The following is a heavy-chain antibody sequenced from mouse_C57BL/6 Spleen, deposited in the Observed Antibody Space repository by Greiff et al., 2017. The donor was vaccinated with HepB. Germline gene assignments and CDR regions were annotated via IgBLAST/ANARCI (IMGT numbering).Heavy chain of an antibody. CDR1: GYSFTGYY. V-gene: IGHV1-42*01. CDR3: ARTYYGKEGFAY. D-gene: IGHD2-10*01. J-gene: IGHJ3*01. CDR2: INPSTGGT. Sequence: EVKLVESGPELVKPGASVKISCKASGYSFTGYYMNWVKQSPEKSLEWIGEINPSTGGTTYNQKFKAKATLTVDKSSSTAYMQLKSLTSEDSAVYYCARTYYGKEGFAYWGQGTLVTVSA.